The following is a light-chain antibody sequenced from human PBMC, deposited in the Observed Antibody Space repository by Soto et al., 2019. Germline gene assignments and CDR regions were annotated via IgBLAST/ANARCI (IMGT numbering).Light chain of an antibody. CDR3: QQYGSSHGWT. CDR1: QSVSSSY. V-gene: IGKV3-20*01. CDR2: GAS. Sequence: EIVLTQSPGTLSLSPGERATLSCRASQSVSSSYLAWYQQKPGQAPRLLIYGASSRATGIPDRFSGSGSGTDFTLTISRLEPEDFAVYYCQQYGSSHGWTVGQGTKVDIK. J-gene: IGKJ1*01.